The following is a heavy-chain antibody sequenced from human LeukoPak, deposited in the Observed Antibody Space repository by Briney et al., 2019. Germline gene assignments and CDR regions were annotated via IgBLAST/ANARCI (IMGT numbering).Heavy chain of an antibody. CDR2: IKYDGSEK. D-gene: IGHD6-13*01. V-gene: IGHV3-7*01. Sequence: KARGSLRLSCAASGFTFSSYAIRWVRQAPGKGLEWVANIKYDGSEKYYVDSVKGRFTISRDNAKNSLYLQINSLRAEDTAVYYCAKVQGEGSSLYYYYGMDVWGQGTTVTVSS. CDR3: AKVQGEGSSLYYYYGMDV. J-gene: IGHJ6*02. CDR1: GFTFSSYA.